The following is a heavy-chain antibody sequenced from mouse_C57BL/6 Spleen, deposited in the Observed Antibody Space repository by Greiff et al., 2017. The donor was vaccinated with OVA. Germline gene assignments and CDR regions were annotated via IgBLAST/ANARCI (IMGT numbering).Heavy chain of an antibody. V-gene: IGHV1-50*01. Sequence: QVQLQQPGAELVKPGASVKLSCKASGYTFTSYWMQWVKQRPGQGLEWIGEIDPSDSYTNYNQKFKGKATLTVDTSPSTAYMQLSSLTSEDSAVYYCARSITKGFAYWGQGTLVTVSA. CDR3: ARSITKGFAY. J-gene: IGHJ3*01. D-gene: IGHD1-2*01. CDR2: IDPSDSYT. CDR1: GYTFTSYW.